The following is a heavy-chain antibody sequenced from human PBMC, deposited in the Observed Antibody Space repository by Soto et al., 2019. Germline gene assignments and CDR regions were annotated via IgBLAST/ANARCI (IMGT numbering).Heavy chain of an antibody. V-gene: IGHV1-3*01. CDR1: GFTFTLYS. CDR2: INGGSGKT. Sequence: QVQLVQSGAEVKKPGASVKVSCRATGFTFTLYSMHWVRQAPGQRLEWMGWINGGSGKTKYSQKFQGRVTIARDTSASTAYMEVSSLRSEDTAVYYCARERPGIPFDYWGQGTLVTVSS. J-gene: IGHJ4*02. CDR3: ARERPGIPFDY. D-gene: IGHD5-18*01.